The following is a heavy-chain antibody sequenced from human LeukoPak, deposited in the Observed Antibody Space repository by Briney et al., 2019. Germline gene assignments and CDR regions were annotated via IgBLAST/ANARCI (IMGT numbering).Heavy chain of an antibody. CDR1: GFTFSNYW. CDR2: IKQDGSEK. J-gene: IGHJ4*02. D-gene: IGHD6-13*01. Sequence: GGSLRLSCAASGFTFSNYWMTWVRQAPGKGLEWVANIKQDGSEKYYMDSVKGRFTISRDNAKNSLYLQMNSLRAEDTAVYYCARWAHSSSYWGQGTLVTVSS. V-gene: IGHV3-7*01. CDR3: ARWAHSSSY.